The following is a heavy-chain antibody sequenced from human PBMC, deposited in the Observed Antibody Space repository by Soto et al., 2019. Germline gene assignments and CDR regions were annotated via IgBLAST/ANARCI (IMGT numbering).Heavy chain of an antibody. CDR1: GFTFSSYG. V-gene: IGHV3-30*18. CDR2: ISYDGSNK. D-gene: IGHD6-13*01. J-gene: IGHJ4*02. Sequence: SLRLSCAASGFTFSSYGMHWVRQAPGKGLEWVAVISYDGSNKYYADSVKGRFTISRDNSKNTLYLQMNSLRAEDTAVYYCAKDEAAAGTRWGQGTLVTVSS. CDR3: AKDEAAAGTR.